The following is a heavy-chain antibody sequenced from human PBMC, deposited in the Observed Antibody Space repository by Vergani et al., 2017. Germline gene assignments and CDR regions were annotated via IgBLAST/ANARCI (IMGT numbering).Heavy chain of an antibody. V-gene: IGHV3-23*04. CDR3: ARDRPGFGELFDDEPNSDYYYYGMDV. J-gene: IGHJ6*02. D-gene: IGHD3-10*01. CDR1: GFTFSSYA. Sequence: EVQLVESGGGLVQPGRSLRLSCAASGFTFSSYAMSWVRQAPGKGLEWVSGISGSGASTYYADSVKGRFTISRDNSKNSLYLQMNSLRAEDTAVYYCARDRPGFGELFDDEPNSDYYYYGMDVWGQGTTVTVSS. CDR2: ISGSGAST.